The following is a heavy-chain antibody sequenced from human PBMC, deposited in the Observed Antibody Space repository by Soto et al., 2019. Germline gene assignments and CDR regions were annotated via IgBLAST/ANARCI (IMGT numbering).Heavy chain of an antibody. V-gene: IGHV3-48*02. J-gene: IGHJ4*02. CDR2: ISSDSSTT. D-gene: IGHD1-7*01. CDR3: ARDPVGITDFDY. CDR1: GFTFSNYD. Sequence: GGSLRLSSAASGFTFSNYDMNWVRQAPGKGLEWVSFISSDSSTTSYADSVRGRFTISRDNAKNSLYLQMSSLRDEDTAVYYSARDPVGITDFDYWGQGTQVTVSS.